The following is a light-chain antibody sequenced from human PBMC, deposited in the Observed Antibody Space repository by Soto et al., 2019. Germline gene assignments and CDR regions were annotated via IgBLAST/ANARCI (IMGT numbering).Light chain of an antibody. J-gene: IGLJ1*01. CDR2: EVS. CDR3: TSYTSNSTPV. V-gene: IGLV2-14*01. CDR1: SSDVGGYNY. Sequence: QSVLTQPASVSGSPGQSITISCTGTSSDVGGYNYVSWYQQHPGKAPKLMIYEVSNRPSGVSNRFSGSKSDNTASLTISGLQAEDEADYYCTSYTSNSTPVFGTGTKLTVL.